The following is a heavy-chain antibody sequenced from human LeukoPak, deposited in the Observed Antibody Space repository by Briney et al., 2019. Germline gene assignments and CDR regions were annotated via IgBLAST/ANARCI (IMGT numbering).Heavy chain of an antibody. Sequence: PSETLSLTCAVYGGSFSGYYWSWIRQPPGKGLEWIGEINHSGSTNYNPSLKSRVTISVDTSKNQFSLKLSSVTAADTAVYYCARAILSSSWYLVWGTHPIDYWGQGTLVTVSS. D-gene: IGHD6-13*01. J-gene: IGHJ4*02. CDR3: ARAILSSSWYLVWGTHPIDY. CDR2: INHSGST. CDR1: GGSFSGYY. V-gene: IGHV4-34*01.